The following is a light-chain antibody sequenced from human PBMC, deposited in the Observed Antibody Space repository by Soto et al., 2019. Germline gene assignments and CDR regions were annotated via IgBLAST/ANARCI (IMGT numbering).Light chain of an antibody. J-gene: IGKJ1*01. V-gene: IGKV3-20*01. CDR1: HTVTSNY. CDR2: GAS. CDR3: QQYGGSPRT. Sequence: EIVLTQSPDTLSLSPGERATLSCRASHTVTSNYLAWYQQKPGQAPGLLIYGASSRATDIPDRFSGSGSVTDFPLTISRLETEYFAVYCCQQYGGSPRTFGQGTKVEIK.